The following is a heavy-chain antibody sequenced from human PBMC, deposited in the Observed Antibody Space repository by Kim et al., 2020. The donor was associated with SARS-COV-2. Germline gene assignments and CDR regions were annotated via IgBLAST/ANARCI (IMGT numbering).Heavy chain of an antibody. J-gene: IGHJ6*02. V-gene: IGHV1-69*13. Sequence: SVKVSCKASGGTFSSYAISWVRQAPGQGLEWMGGIIPIFGTANYAQKFQGRVTITADESTSTAYMELSSLRSEDTAVYYCAREGGDNSRKEYYYYGMDVWGQGTTVTVSS. D-gene: IGHD6-13*01. CDR2: IIPIFGTA. CDR1: GGTFSSYA. CDR3: AREGGDNSRKEYYYYGMDV.